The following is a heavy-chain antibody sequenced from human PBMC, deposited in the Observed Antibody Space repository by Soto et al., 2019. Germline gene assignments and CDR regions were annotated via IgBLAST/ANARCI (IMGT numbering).Heavy chain of an antibody. CDR3: ARLPWADYGGIFDP. J-gene: IGHJ5*02. CDR1: GGSISNYY. V-gene: IGHV4-59*01. D-gene: IGHD4-17*01. CDR2: IYYSGST. Sequence: QVQLQESGPGLVKPSETLSLTCTVSGGSISNYYWTWIRHPPGKKLEWIGYIYYSGSTNYNPSLKSRVTIAVDTAKNQFSLKLYSVTPSDTAMYYCARLPWADYGGIFDPWGQGTLVTVS.